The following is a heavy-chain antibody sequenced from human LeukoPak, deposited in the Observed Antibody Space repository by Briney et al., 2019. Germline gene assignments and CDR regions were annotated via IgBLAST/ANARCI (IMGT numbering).Heavy chain of an antibody. CDR3: ARKGGWSGYYEYYYYYYMDV. V-gene: IGHV4-34*01. J-gene: IGHJ6*03. Sequence: SETLSLTCAVYGGSFSGYYWSWIRQPPGKGLEWIGEINHSGSTNYNPSLKSRVTISVDTSKNQFSLKLSSVTAADTAVYYCARKGGWSGYYEYYYYYYMDVWGKGTTVTVSS. D-gene: IGHD3-3*01. CDR1: GGSFSGYY. CDR2: INHSGST.